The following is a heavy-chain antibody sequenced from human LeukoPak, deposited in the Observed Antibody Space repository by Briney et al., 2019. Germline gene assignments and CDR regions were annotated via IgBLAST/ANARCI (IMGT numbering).Heavy chain of an antibody. CDR3: ARDNEEYSSSSPFDY. CDR1: GFTFSTFW. V-gene: IGHV3-7*01. D-gene: IGHD6-6*01. CDR2: INPDGSRE. Sequence: PGGSLRLSCVTPGFTFSTFWMNWVRQAPGKGLEWVANINPDGSRERSVDSVKGRITISRDNAKNSLYLQMNSLRAEDTAVYYCARDNEEYSSSSPFDYWGQGTLVTVSS. J-gene: IGHJ4*02.